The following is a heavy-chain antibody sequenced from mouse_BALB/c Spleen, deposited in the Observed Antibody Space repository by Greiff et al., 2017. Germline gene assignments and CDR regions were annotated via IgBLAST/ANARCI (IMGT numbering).Heavy chain of an antibody. V-gene: IGHV1-66*01. CDR1: GYTFTSYW. Sequence: QVQLKESGPELVRPGASVKMSCKASGYTFTSYWMHWVKQRPGQGLEWIGWIFPGSGNTKYNEKFKGKATLTADTSSSTAYMQLSSLTSEDSAVYFCARRRDWYFDVWGAGTTVTVSS. CDR2: IFPGSGNT. J-gene: IGHJ1*01. CDR3: ARRRDWYFDV.